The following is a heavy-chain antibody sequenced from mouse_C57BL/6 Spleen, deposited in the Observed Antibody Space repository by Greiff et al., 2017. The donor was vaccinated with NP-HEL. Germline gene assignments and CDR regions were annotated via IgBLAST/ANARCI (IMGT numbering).Heavy chain of an antibody. CDR3: AREDYGSSYWYFDV. V-gene: IGHV3-1*01. Sequence: EVKLLESGPGMVKPSQSLSLTCTVTGYSITSGYDWHWIRHFPGNKLEWMGYISYSGSTNYKPSLKSRISITHDTSKNHFFLKLNSVTTEDTATYYCAREDYGSSYWYFDVWGTGTTVTVSS. CDR1: GYSITSGYD. J-gene: IGHJ1*03. CDR2: ISYSGST. D-gene: IGHD1-1*01.